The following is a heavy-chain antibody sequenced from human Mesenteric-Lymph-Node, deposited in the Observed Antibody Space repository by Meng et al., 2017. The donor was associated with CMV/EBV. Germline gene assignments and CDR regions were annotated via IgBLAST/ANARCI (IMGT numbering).Heavy chain of an antibody. Sequence: SVKVSCKASGYTFTSYDINWVRQATGQGPEWMGWMNPNSGNTGYAQKFQGRVTMTRNTSISTAYMELSSLRSEDTAVYYCARFKGRRRTDYYYYGMDVWGQGTTVTVSS. CDR1: GYTFTSYD. CDR3: ARFKGRRRTDYYYYGMDV. CDR2: MNPNSGNT. V-gene: IGHV1-8*01. J-gene: IGHJ6*02.